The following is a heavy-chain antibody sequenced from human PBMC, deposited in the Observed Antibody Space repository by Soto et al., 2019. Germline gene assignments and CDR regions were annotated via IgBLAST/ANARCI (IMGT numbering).Heavy chain of an antibody. Sequence: GGSLRLSCAASGFTFSNAWMNWVRQAPGKGLEWVGRIKSKTDGGTTDYAAPVKGRFTISRDDSKNTLYLQMNSLKTEDTAVYYCTCRTIAVAGSDDYWGQGTLVTVSS. CDR1: GFTFSNAW. V-gene: IGHV3-15*07. CDR3: TCRTIAVAGSDDY. CDR2: IKSKTDGGTT. J-gene: IGHJ4*02. D-gene: IGHD6-19*01.